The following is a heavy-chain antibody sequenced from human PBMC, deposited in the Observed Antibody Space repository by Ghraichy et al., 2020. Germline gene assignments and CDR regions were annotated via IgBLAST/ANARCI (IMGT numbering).Heavy chain of an antibody. CDR1: GGSIRRYH. J-gene: IGHJ4*02. D-gene: IGHD2-15*01. CDR3: ATIDAGTVGSVSY. V-gene: IGHV4-4*07. Sequence: SETLSLTCTVSGGSIRRYHWSWIRQSAGKGLEWLGRIHTSGRSDYNPSLKSRATVSVDTSKSHVSLKLSSVTAADTAVYYCATIDAGTVGSVSYWGQGTLVTVSS. CDR2: IHTSGRS.